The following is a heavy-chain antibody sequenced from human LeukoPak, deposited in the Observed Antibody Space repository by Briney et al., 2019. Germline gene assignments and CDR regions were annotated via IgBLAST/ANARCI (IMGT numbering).Heavy chain of an antibody. CDR3: TTDPWYNWHGDAFYI. CDR1: GFTFTNAC. Sequence: PGGYLRLYCAAYGFTFTNACMNWVRQAPGKGREWVGRIRSKTDGGTTDYAAGVKGRFTISRDDSKNILYLQMNSLKTEDVAVYYCTTDPWYNWHGDAFYIWGQGTMVTVSS. D-gene: IGHD1-1*01. CDR2: IRSKTDGGTT. V-gene: IGHV3-15*01. J-gene: IGHJ3*02.